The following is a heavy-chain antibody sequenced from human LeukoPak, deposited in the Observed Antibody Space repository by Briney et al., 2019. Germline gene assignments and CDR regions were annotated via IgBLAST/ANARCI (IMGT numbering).Heavy chain of an antibody. CDR3: ARDGRSDYYYDSSGNFDY. J-gene: IGHJ4*02. D-gene: IGHD3-22*01. Sequence: PSESLSLTCTVSGGSISSNSYCWAWIRQPPGKGLEWIGSVHYSGSTYYNPTLKSRVTISVDTSKNQFSLKLSSVTAADTAVYYCARDGRSDYYYDSSGNFDYWGQGTLVTVSS. CDR2: VHYSGST. V-gene: IGHV4-39*07. CDR1: GGSISSNSYC.